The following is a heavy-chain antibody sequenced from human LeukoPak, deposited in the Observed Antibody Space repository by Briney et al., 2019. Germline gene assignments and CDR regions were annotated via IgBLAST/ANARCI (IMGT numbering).Heavy chain of an antibody. CDR1: GFTFSSYG. CDR2: IRYDGSNK. CDR3: AKWGDYYDSSGYYYTPDY. J-gene: IGHJ4*02. D-gene: IGHD3-22*01. V-gene: IGHV3-30*02. Sequence: GGSLRLSCAASGFTFSSYGMHWVRQALGKGLEWVAFIRYDGSNKYYADSVKGRFAISRDNSKNTLYLQMNSLRAEDTAVYYCAKWGDYYDSSGYYYTPDYWGQGTLVTVSS.